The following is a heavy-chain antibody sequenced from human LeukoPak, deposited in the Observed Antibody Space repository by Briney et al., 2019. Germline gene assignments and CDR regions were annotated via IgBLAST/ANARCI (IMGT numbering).Heavy chain of an antibody. J-gene: IGHJ4*02. CDR3: AKDASPNPMPLFDS. Sequence: PGGSLRLSCAASGFTFSSYAMSWVRQAPGKGLEWVSVISGSGGSTYYADSVKGRFTISRDNSKNTLYVQMNSLRAEDTAVYYCAKDASPNPMPLFDSWGQGTLVTVSS. V-gene: IGHV3-23*01. CDR2: ISGSGGST. CDR1: GFTFSSYA. D-gene: IGHD2-2*01.